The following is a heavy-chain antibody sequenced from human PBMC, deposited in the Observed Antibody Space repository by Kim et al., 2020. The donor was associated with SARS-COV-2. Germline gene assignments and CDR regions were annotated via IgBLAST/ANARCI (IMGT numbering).Heavy chain of an antibody. Sequence: SVKGRFTISRDYSKNTLYLQMSSLRVTDTAVYYCARGRWLEGQSYGMDVWGLGTTVTVSS. CDR3: ARGRWLEGQSYGMDV. D-gene: IGHD5-12*01. V-gene: IGHV3-30*07. J-gene: IGHJ6*02.